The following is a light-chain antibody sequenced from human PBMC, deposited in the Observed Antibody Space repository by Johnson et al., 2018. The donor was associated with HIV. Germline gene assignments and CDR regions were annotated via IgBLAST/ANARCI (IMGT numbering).Light chain of an antibody. Sequence: QSVLTQPPSVSAAPGQRVNISCSGTISNIESYFVSWYQQVPGTAPKLLIYDNNRRPSGIPDRFSGSKSGTSATLGITGLQTGDEGDYYRGAWDSTLRTAFFGTGTKFTVL. J-gene: IGLJ1*01. CDR2: DNN. CDR1: ISNIESYF. CDR3: GAWDSTLRTAF. V-gene: IGLV1-51*01.